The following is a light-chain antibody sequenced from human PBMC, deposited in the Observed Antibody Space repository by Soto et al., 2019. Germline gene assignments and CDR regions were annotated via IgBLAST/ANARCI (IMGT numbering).Light chain of an antibody. CDR1: KSNIENNY. CDR2: DND. V-gene: IGLV1-51*01. J-gene: IGLJ1*01. CDR3: ATWDSSLSVGV. Sequence: QSVLTQPPSVSAAPGQKITIPCSGSKSNIENNYVSWYQQLPGTAPKLFIYDNDKRPTGIPDRFSGSQSGTSATLGITGLQTGDEAHYYCATWDSSLSVGVFGTGTKVTVL.